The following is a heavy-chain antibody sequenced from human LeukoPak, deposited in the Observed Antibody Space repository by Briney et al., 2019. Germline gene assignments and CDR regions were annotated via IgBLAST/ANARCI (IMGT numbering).Heavy chain of an antibody. V-gene: IGHV3-23*01. D-gene: IGHD3-10*01. CDR2: ISDSGGST. J-gene: IGHJ3*02. CDR3: AKDYFGSVPDAFDI. CDR1: GFTFSSHA. Sequence: GGSLRLSCAASGFTFSSHAMAWVRPPPGQGLEWVSGISDSGGSTHYADSVKGRFTISRDNSKNTLCLEMNSLRAEDTAAYYCAKDYFGSVPDAFDIWGQGTMVTVSS.